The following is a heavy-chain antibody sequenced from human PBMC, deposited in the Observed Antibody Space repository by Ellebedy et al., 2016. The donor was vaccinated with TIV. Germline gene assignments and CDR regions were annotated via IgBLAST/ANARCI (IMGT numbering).Heavy chain of an antibody. D-gene: IGHD2-15*01. CDR2: LRHDGQNK. Sequence: GGSLRLXCEASGFMFSSYGMHWVRQAPGKGLEWLALLRHDGQNKYYADSLKGRFTISRDNPNNVLFLQMTSLTAEDTAVYYCARDFHGGYLDVWGKGTTVTVSS. V-gene: IGHV3-33*01. J-gene: IGHJ6*03. CDR3: ARDFHGGYLDV. CDR1: GFMFSSYG.